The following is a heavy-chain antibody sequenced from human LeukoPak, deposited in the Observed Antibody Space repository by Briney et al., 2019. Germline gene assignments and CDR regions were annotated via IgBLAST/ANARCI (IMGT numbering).Heavy chain of an antibody. V-gene: IGHV4-59*06. Sequence: PSETLSLTCTVSGGSISSYYWSWLRQHPGKGLEWIGYIYYSGSTHYNPSLKSRVTISVDTSKNQFSLKLSSVTAADTAVYYCAREELTIFGGVFDYWGQGTLVTVSS. D-gene: IGHD3-3*01. CDR3: AREELTIFGGVFDY. CDR2: IYYSGST. J-gene: IGHJ4*02. CDR1: GGSISSYY.